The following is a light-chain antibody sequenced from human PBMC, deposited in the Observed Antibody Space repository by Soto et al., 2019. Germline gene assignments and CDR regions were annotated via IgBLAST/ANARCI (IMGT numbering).Light chain of an antibody. CDR1: QSVDKY. V-gene: IGKV3-11*01. Sequence: EIVLTQSPATLSFSPGERATLSCRASQSVDKYLVWYQQKPGQAPRLLIYDASSRATGIPARVSGSGSGTDFSLTITSLEPEEFAVYYCQQRTNWPLTFGGGTKLEIK. CDR2: DAS. CDR3: QQRTNWPLT. J-gene: IGKJ4*01.